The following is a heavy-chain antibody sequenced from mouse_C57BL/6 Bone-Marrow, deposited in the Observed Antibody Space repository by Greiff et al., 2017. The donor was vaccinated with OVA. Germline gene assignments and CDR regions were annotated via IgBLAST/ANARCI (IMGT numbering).Heavy chain of an antibody. Sequence: QVHVKQSGAELARPGASVKLSCKASGYTFTSSGISWVKQRTGQGLEWIGEIYPRSGNTYYNEKFKGKATLTADKSSSTAYMELRSLTSADSAVYFCARRRVYYASPYFDYWGQGTTLTVSA. V-gene: IGHV1-81*01. CDR2: IYPRSGNT. D-gene: IGHD1-1*01. CDR1: GYTFTSSG. J-gene: IGHJ2*01. CDR3: ARRRVYYASPYFDY.